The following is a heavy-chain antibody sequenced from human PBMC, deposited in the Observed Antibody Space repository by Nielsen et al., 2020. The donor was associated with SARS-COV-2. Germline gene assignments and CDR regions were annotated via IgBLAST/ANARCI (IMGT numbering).Heavy chain of an antibody. CDR2: FYSGGST. J-gene: IGHJ5*02. CDR1: GFTVSSNY. Sequence: GGSLRLSCAASGFTVSSNYMNWVPQAPGKGLDWVPVFYSGGSTLYADSVKGGFTISRDSSKNTVYLQMNTLRAEDTAVYYCAKVTRYTFDPWGQGTLVTGSS. V-gene: IGHV3-53*01. CDR3: AKVTRYTFDP. D-gene: IGHD3-10*01.